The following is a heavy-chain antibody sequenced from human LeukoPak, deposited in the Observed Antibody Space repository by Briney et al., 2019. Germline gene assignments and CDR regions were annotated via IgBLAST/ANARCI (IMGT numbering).Heavy chain of an antibody. D-gene: IGHD3-3*01. CDR1: GFTFTSSA. CDR2: IVVGSGNT. V-gene: IGHV1-58*01. CDR3: AAARRYDFWSGRNYGMDV. Sequence: ASVKVSCKASGFTFTSSAVQWVRQARGQRLEWIGWIVVGSGNTNYAQKFQERVTITRDMSTSTAYMELSSLRPEDTAVYYCAAARRYDFWSGRNYGMDVWGQGTTVTVSS. J-gene: IGHJ6*02.